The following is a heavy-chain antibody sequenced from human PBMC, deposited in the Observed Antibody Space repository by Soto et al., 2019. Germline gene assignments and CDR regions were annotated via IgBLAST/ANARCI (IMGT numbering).Heavy chain of an antibody. V-gene: IGHV4-34*01. Sequence: PSETLSLTXAVYGGSFSGYYWSWIRQPPGKGLEWIGEINHSGSTNYNPSLKSRVTISVDTSKNQFSLKLSSVTAADTAVYYCATANEDYVWGSYRSPLGYSGQGTLGAVSS. D-gene: IGHD3-16*02. CDR2: INHSGST. CDR1: GGSFSGYY. J-gene: IGHJ4*02. CDR3: ATANEDYVWGSYRSPLGY.